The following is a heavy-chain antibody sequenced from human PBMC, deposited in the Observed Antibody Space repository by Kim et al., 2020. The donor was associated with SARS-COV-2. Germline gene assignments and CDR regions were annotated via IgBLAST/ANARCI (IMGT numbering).Heavy chain of an antibody. Sequence: SQTLSLTCTVSGGSISSYYWSWIRQPPGKGLEWIGYIYYSGSTNYNPSLKSRVTISVDTSKNQFSLKLSSVTAADTAVYYCARDIPLTGARVWGQGTLVT. D-gene: IGHD3-9*01. CDR2: IYYSGST. V-gene: IGHV4-59*13. J-gene: IGHJ4*02. CDR1: GGSISSYY. CDR3: ARDIPLTGARV.